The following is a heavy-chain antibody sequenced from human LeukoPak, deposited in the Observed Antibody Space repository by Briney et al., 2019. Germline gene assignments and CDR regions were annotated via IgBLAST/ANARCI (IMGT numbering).Heavy chain of an antibody. CDR3: ARAVYGDD. D-gene: IGHD5/OR15-5a*01. V-gene: IGHV3-74*01. CDR1: GFTFSSYW. Sequence: PGGSLRLSCAASGFTFSSYWMHWVRQTPGKGLMWVSRIESDGSTIYADSVKDRFTISRDNGKNTVYLQMNSLRAEDTAVYYCARAVYGDDWGQGTLVTVSS. J-gene: IGHJ4*02. CDR2: IESDGST.